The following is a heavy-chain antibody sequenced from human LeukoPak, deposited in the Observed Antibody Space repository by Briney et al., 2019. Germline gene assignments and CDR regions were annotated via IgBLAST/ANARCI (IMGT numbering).Heavy chain of an antibody. V-gene: IGHV3-48*03. D-gene: IGHD3-22*01. CDR2: ISSSGSTI. CDR1: GFTFSSYE. J-gene: IGHJ4*02. CDR3: ARAQRMIVPNFDY. Sequence: GGSLRLSRAASGFTFSSYEMNWVRQAPGKGLEWVSYISSSGSTIYYADSVKGRFTISRDNAKNSLYLQMNSLRAEDTAVYYCARAQRMIVPNFDYWGQGTLVTVSS.